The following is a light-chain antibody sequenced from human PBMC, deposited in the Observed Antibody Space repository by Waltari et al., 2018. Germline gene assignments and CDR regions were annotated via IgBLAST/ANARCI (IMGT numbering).Light chain of an antibody. J-gene: IGKJ2*01. CDR2: GAS. CDR3: QQYNNWPPAT. V-gene: IGKV3-15*01. CDR1: QSVSRN. Sequence: EIVMTQSPATLSVSPGERATLSCRASQSVSRNLAWYQQKPGQSPRLLIYGASTRATGIPARFSGSGSGTEFTLTISSLQSEDFAVYYCQQYNNWPPATFGQGTKLEIK.